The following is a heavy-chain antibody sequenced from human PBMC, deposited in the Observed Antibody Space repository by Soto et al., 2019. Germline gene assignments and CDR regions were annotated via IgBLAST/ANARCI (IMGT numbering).Heavy chain of an antibody. CDR2: IYYSGST. V-gene: IGHV4-39*01. CDR3: ARQFSVYGDYGRYFDF. CDR1: GDSVSNGFYY. D-gene: IGHD4-17*01. Sequence: PSETLSLTCTVSGDSVSNGFYYWGWIRQPPGKGLEWIGTIYYSGSTYYNPSLKSRVTISVDTSKNQFSLKLSSVTAADTAVYYCARQFSVYGDYGRYFDFWGQGTLVTVSS. J-gene: IGHJ4*02.